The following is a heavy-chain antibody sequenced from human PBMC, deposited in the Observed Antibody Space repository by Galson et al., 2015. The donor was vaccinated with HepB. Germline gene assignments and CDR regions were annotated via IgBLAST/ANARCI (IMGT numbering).Heavy chain of an antibody. J-gene: IGHJ4*02. CDR2: IGSKANSYAT. CDR3: TRLGDLSGYSSL. CDR1: GFTFSGSA. V-gene: IGHV3-73*01. D-gene: IGHD6-13*01. Sequence: SLRLSCAASGFTFSGSAMHWVRQASGRGLEWVGRIGSKANSYATAYAASVKGRFTISRDDSKNTAYMQMNSLKTEDAAVYYCTRLGDLSGYSSLWGQGTLVTVSS.